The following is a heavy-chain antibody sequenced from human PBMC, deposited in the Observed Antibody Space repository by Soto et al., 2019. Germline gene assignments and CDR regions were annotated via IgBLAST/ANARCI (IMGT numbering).Heavy chain of an antibody. CDR3: AIDGQSGYSYGPFDY. CDR2: ISGNSGSI. Sequence: EVQLVESGGGLVQPGRSLRLSCAASGFTFDDYAMHWVRQAPGKGLEWVSGISGNSGSIGYADSVKGRFTISRDHAKNSLYLEMDSRRVEDAALYYCAIDGQSGYSYGPFDYWGQGTLVTVSS. V-gene: IGHV3-9*01. J-gene: IGHJ4*02. D-gene: IGHD5-18*01. CDR1: GFTFDDYA.